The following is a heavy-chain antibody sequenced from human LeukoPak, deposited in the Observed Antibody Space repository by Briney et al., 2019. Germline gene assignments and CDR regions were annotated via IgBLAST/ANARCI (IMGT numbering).Heavy chain of an antibody. CDR3: ATAHSSSFPAFDI. CDR1: GYTFTSYG. V-gene: IGHV1-18*01. D-gene: IGHD6-13*01. Sequence: GASVKVSFKASGYTFTSYGISWVRQAPGQGLEWMGWISAYNGNTNYAQKFQGRVTMTEDTSTDTAYMELSSLRSEDTAVYYCATAHSSSFPAFDIWGQGTMVTVSS. CDR2: ISAYNGNT. J-gene: IGHJ3*02.